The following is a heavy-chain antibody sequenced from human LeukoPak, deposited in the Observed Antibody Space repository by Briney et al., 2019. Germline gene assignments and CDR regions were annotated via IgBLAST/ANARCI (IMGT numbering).Heavy chain of an antibody. D-gene: IGHD3-10*02. V-gene: IGHV3-53*01. CDR1: GFTVSGNY. CDR3: ARDKIVRGASDY. Sequence: GGSLTLSCSASGFTVSGNYMSWVRQAPGKGLEWVSVIYSGGSKYLAESVKGGFTIPRDNSKNTLYLQMKSLRAEDTAGYYCARDKIVRGASDYWGQGTLVTVSS. J-gene: IGHJ4*02. CDR2: IYSGGSK.